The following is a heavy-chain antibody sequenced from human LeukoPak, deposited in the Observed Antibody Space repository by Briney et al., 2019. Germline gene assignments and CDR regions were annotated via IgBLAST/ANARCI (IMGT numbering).Heavy chain of an antibody. D-gene: IGHD6-13*01. V-gene: IGHV4-31*03. Sequence: PSQTLSLTCTVSGGSISSGGYYWSWIRQHPGKGLEWIGYIYYSGSTYYNPSLKSRVTISVDTSKNQFSLKLSSVTAADTAVYYCASCEIAAAGNWFDPWGQGTPVTVSS. CDR1: GGSISSGGYY. J-gene: IGHJ5*02. CDR2: IYYSGST. CDR3: ASCEIAAAGNWFDP.